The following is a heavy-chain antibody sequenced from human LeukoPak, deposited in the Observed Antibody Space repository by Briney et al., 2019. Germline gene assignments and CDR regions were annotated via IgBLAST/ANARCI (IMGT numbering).Heavy chain of an antibody. V-gene: IGHV3-9*01. CDR3: AKDISAYYYYYMDV. J-gene: IGHJ6*03. CDR2: ISWNSGSI. CDR1: GFTFDDYA. Sequence: GGSLRLSCAASGFTFDDYAMHWVWQAPGKGLEWVSGISWNSGSIGYADSVKGRFTISRDNAKNSLYLQMNSLRAEDTALYYCAKDISAYYYYYMDVWGKGTTVTISS.